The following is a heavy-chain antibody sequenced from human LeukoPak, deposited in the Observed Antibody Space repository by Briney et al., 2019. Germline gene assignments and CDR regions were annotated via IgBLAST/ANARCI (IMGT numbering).Heavy chain of an antibody. Sequence: GASVKVSCKASGYTFTGYNMQWVRQAPGQGLEWMGMVSSSGVNTKYAQKFRGRITMTSDTSTSTVYMELSSLISDDTAVYYCARDQHYATDYWGQGTLVTVCS. V-gene: IGHV1-46*03. CDR1: GYTFTGYN. CDR2: VSSSGVNT. D-gene: IGHD2-2*01. CDR3: ARDQHYATDY. J-gene: IGHJ4*02.